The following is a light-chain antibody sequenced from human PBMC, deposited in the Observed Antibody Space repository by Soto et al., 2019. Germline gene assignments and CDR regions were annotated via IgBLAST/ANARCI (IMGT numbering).Light chain of an antibody. Sequence: VMTQSPATLSVSPGERVTLSCRASQSVGGSLAWYRQKPGQAPSLLVYGASTRATGIPARFSGSGSGTEFTLTISSLQSDDFAVYYCLQYDKWPPWTFGHGTKVDIK. V-gene: IGKV3-15*01. CDR3: LQYDKWPPWT. J-gene: IGKJ1*01. CDR1: QSVGGS. CDR2: GAS.